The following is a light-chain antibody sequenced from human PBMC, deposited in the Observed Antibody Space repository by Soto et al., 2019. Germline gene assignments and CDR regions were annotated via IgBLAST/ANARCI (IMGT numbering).Light chain of an antibody. V-gene: IGKV3-20*01. CDR2: GAS. J-gene: IGKJ5*01. Sequence: EIVLTQSPGTLSLSPGARATLSCRASQSVSSRFLAWYQQKPGQAPRLLMYGASNRATGIPDRFCGTGSGTDFTLTISRLEPEEFAVYYCQQYGSSTTFGQGTRLEIK. CDR1: QSVSSRF. CDR3: QQYGSSTT.